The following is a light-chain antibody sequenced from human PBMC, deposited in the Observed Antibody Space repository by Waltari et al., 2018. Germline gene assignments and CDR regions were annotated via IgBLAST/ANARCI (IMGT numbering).Light chain of an antibody. CDR3: QSYDSSLSGWV. J-gene: IGLJ2*01. V-gene: IGLV1-40*03. Sequence: RTATKLLIYSNSNRPSGVPDRFAGSKSGASASLAFRVLHAEDEAVYYCQSYDSSLSGWVFGGGTNLTVL. CDR2: SNS.